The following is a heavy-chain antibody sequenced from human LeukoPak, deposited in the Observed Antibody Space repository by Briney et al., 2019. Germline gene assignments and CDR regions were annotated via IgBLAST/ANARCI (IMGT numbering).Heavy chain of an antibody. V-gene: IGHV3-30*02. J-gene: IGHJ6*03. CDR3: AKDSAFYYIDV. CDR2: IRYNGNNQ. Sequence: GGSLRHSCEVSGFAFNTYTMTWVREAPGKGLEWVAFIRYNGNNQYYAGSVKGRFTISRDNSKNTLYLQMNSLKGDDTAVYYCAKDSAFYYIDVWGKGTTVIISS. CDR1: GFAFNTYT. D-gene: IGHD3-10*01.